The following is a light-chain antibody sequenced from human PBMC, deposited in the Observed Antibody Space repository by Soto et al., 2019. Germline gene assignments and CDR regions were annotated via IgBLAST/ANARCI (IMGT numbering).Light chain of an antibody. CDR1: HSISSY. CDR2: GAS. Sequence: EIVLTQSPGTLSFSPGERTTLSCRASHSISSYLAWYQQKPGQGPRLLIYGASSRATGTPDRFSGSGSGTDFTLTINRLEPEDFALYYCQQYGSSPPTFGKGTKVDIK. J-gene: IGKJ1*01. CDR3: QQYGSSPPT. V-gene: IGKV3-20*01.